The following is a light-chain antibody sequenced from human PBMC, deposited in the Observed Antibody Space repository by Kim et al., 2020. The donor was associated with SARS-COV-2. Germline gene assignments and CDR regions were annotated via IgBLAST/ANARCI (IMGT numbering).Light chain of an antibody. V-gene: IGLV3-1*01. Sequence: VSPGQTGSITCSGDKLGEKYACWYQQKPGQSPVLVIYQDTKRPSGIPERFSGSNSGNTATLTISGTQAMDEADYYCQTWDSITVVFGGGTQLTVL. CDR1: KLGEKY. CDR2: QDT. J-gene: IGLJ2*01. CDR3: QTWDSITVV.